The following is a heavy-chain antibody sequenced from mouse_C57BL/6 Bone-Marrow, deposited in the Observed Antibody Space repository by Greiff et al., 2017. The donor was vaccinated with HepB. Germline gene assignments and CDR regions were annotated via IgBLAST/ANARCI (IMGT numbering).Heavy chain of an antibody. V-gene: IGHV3-1*01. J-gene: IGHJ4*01. Sequence: EVQGVESGPGMVKPSQSLSLTCTVTGYSITSGYDWHWIRHFPGNKLEWMGYISYSGSTNYNPSLKSRISITHDTSKNHFFLKLNSVTTEDTATYYCARDGYYGMDYWGQGTSVTVSS. CDR2: ISYSGST. CDR1: GYSITSGYD. CDR3: ARDGYYGMDY.